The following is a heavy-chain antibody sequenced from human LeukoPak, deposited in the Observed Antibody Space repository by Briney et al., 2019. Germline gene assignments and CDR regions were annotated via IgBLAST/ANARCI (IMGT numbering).Heavy chain of an antibody. CDR3: ARDHNYAFDY. CDR1: GFTFNSYS. J-gene: IGHJ4*02. Sequence: GGSLRLSCAASGFTFNSYSMNWVRQAPGKGLEWISYIRDSSSTIPYAGSVRGRFTISRDNAKNSLYLQMNSLRDEDTAVYYCARDHNYAFDYWGQGTLVTVSS. CDR2: IRDSSSTI. V-gene: IGHV3-48*02. D-gene: IGHD5-18*01.